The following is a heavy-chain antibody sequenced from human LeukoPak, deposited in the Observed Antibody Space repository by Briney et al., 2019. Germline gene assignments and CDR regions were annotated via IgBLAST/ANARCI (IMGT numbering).Heavy chain of an antibody. J-gene: IGHJ6*03. CDR2: IIPIFGTA. CDR1: GGTFSSYA. D-gene: IGHD3-10*01. CDR3: ARDSAPVGRDYYHMDV. Sequence: SVKVSCKASGGTFSSYAIGWVRQAPGQGLEWMGGIIPIFGTANYAQKFQGRVTITADESTSTAYMELSSLRSEDTAVYYCARDSAPVGRDYYHMDVWGKGTTVTISS. V-gene: IGHV1-69*13.